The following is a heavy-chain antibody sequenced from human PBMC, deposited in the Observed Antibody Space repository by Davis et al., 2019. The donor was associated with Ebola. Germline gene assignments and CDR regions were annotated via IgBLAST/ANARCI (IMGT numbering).Heavy chain of an antibody. J-gene: IGHJ6*02. CDR3: AREGVIAPSNMDG. CDR1: GYPFISYG. Sequence: AASVKVSCKTSGYPFISYGISWVRQAPGQGLEWMGWISPFSGNTNYAQKLQGRVTMTTDTSTSTAYMELRSLRSDDTAVDYCAREGVIAPSNMDGWGQGNPGTVSS. V-gene: IGHV1-18*01. CDR2: ISPFSGNT. D-gene: IGHD3-22*01.